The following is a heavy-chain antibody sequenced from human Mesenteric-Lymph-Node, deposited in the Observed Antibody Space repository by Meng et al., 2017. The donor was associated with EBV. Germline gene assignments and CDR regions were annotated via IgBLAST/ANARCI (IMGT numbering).Heavy chain of an antibody. D-gene: IGHD4-11*01. CDR2: SNQSGST. J-gene: IGHJ5*02. V-gene: IGHV4-34*01. Sequence: VHQQQGGGGLLMPSGTLAPTCAVYGGSFSGYYWTWIRQSPGKGLEWIGESNQSGSTSYNPSLKSRVTISVDTSQNQFSLKLSSVTAADTAVYYCARGKTVGRSPWFDPWGQGTLVTVSS. CDR1: GGSFSGYY. CDR3: ARGKTVGRSPWFDP.